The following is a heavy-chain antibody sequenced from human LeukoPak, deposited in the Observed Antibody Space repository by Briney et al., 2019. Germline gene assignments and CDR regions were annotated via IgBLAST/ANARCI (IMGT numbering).Heavy chain of an antibody. CDR1: TDSISSGDYY. Sequence: PSETLSLTCTVSTDSISSGDYYWDWFRQPPGKGLEWIGNVHYSGSTYYNPSLKSRVTISVDTSKNQFSLKLSSVTAADTAVYYCARDLPHCSSTSCYTGDAFDIWGQGTMVTVSS. CDR3: ARDLPHCSSTSCYTGDAFDI. D-gene: IGHD2-2*02. V-gene: IGHV4-39*07. CDR2: VHYSGST. J-gene: IGHJ3*02.